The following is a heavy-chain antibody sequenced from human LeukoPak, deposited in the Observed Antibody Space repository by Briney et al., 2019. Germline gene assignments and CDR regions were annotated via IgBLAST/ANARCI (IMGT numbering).Heavy chain of an antibody. CDR2: IYTSGST. CDR1: GGSISSGSYY. CDR3: ASASGWSFDY. V-gene: IGHV4-61*02. Sequence: TSETLSLTCTVSGGSISSGSYYWSWIRQPAGKGLEWIGRIYTSGSTNYNPSLKSRVTISVDTSKNQFSLKLSSVTAADTAVYYCASASGWSFDYWGQGTLVTVSS. J-gene: IGHJ4*02. D-gene: IGHD6-19*01.